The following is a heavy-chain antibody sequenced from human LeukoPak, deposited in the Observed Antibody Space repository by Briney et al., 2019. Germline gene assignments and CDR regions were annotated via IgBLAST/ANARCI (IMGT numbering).Heavy chain of an antibody. CDR3: ARDIDQNWFDP. V-gene: IGHV4-39*07. CDR2: IFYSGST. CDR1: GGSISSSSYY. Sequence: SETLSLTCTVSGGSISSSSYYWGWIRQPPGKGLEWIGNIFYSGSTYYNPSLKSRVTISVDTSKNQFSLKLSSVTAADTAVYYCARDIDQNWFDPWGQGTLVTVSS. D-gene: IGHD2-15*01. J-gene: IGHJ5*02.